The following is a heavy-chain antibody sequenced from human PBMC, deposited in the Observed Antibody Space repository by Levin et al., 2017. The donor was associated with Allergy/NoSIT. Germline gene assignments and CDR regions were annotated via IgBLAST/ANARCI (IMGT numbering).Heavy chain of an antibody. J-gene: IGHJ4*02. CDR1: GDFIDKTSFY. V-gene: IGHV4-39*02. CDR2: IYYTGAT. D-gene: IGHD3-9*01. Sequence: RASETLSLTCDISGDFIDKTSFYWAWIRQTPDKRLEWIASIYYTGATYANPSLSRRIKISVTSGTSFSLKVTSMTAADTAVYYCARGRPLSSGNTGYFSLFDHWGQGALVTVSS. CDR3: ARGRPLSSGNTGYFSLFDH.